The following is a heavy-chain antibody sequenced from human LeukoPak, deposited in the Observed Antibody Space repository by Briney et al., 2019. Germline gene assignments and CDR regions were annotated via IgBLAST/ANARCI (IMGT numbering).Heavy chain of an antibody. CDR2: ITGSGRDT. D-gene: IGHD1-26*01. V-gene: IGHV3-23*01. Sequence: GGSLRLSCAASGFTFSTYAMNWVRQAPGKRLEWVSSITGSGRDTYYAGSVKGRITISRDNSRNTLYLQMNSLRAEDTALYYCASGGIYYGAAFDFWGQGTLVTVSS. CDR1: GFTFSTYA. J-gene: IGHJ4*02. CDR3: ASGGIYYGAAFDF.